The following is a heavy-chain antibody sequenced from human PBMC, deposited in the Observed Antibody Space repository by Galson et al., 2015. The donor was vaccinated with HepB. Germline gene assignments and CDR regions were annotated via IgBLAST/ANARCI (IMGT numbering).Heavy chain of an antibody. CDR1: GYSINSHSF. J-gene: IGHJ4*02. V-gene: IGHV4-38-2*02. CDR2: IYHSGST. D-gene: IGHD3-10*01. Sequence: ETLSLTCTVSGYSINSHSFWGWIRQTPGKGLEWIASIYHSGSTYYNPSLKSRVTISVDTSKNQFSLRLSSVTAADTAVYYCARGGSGREWFDYWGQGTLVTVSS. CDR3: ARGGSGREWFDY.